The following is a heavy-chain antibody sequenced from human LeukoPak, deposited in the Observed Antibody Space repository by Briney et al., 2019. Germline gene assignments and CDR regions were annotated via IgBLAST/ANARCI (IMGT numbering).Heavy chain of an antibody. CDR1: GYTFTSYG. CDR3: AREGYYDSSGYGVGY. V-gene: IGHV1-18*01. D-gene: IGHD3-22*01. CDR2: ISAYNGNT. Sequence: ASVKVSCKASGYTFTSYGISWVRQAPGQGLEWMGWISAYNGNTNYAQKLQGRVTMTTDTSTSTAYMELRSLRSDDTAVYYCAREGYYDSSGYGVGYWGQGTLVTVSS. J-gene: IGHJ4*02.